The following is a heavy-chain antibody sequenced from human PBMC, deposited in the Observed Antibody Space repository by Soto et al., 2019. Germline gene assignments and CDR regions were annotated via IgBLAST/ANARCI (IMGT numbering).Heavy chain of an antibody. CDR1: GFTFSSYG. D-gene: IGHD5-12*01. Sequence: QVQLVESGGGVVQPGRSLRLSCAASGFTFSSYGMHWVRQAPGKGLEWVAVIWYDGSNKYYADSVKGRFTISRDNSKNTLYLQMNSLRAEDTAVYYCARDSTSYGGYGTPYYFDYWGQGTLVTVSS. CDR3: ARDSTSYGGYGTPYYFDY. CDR2: IWYDGSNK. J-gene: IGHJ4*02. V-gene: IGHV3-33*01.